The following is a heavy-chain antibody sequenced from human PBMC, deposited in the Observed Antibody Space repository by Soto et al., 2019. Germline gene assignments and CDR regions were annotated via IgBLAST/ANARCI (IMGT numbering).Heavy chain of an antibody. CDR2: IYYIGKT. J-gene: IGHJ2*01. Sequence: SETLSLTCTLSGASITSTAYFWAWIRKPPGKGLEWVGSIYYIGKTHYNPSLKSRVTISVDRSKNQFSLQMSSVTAADTAVYYCAKNLTRKGRFDYF. CDR3: AKNLTRKGRFDYF. D-gene: IGHD2-2*01. V-gene: IGHV4-39*01. CDR1: GASITSTAYF.